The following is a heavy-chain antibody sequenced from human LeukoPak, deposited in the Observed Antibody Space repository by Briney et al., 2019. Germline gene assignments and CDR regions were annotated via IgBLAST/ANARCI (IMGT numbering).Heavy chain of an antibody. V-gene: IGHV1-2*02. J-gene: IGHJ3*02. Sequence: GASVKVSCKASGYTFTGYYMHWVRQAPGQGLEWMGWINPNSGGTNYAQKFQSRVTMTRDTSISTAYMELSRLRSDDTAVYYCARAVLPRNAFDIWGQGTMVTVSS. D-gene: IGHD3-10*01. CDR1: GYTFTGYY. CDR3: ARAVLPRNAFDI. CDR2: INPNSGGT.